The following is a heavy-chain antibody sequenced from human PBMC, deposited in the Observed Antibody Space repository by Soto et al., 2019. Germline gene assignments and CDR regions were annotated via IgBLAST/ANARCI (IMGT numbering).Heavy chain of an antibody. V-gene: IGHV1-3*01. J-gene: IGHJ4*02. CDR3: ATTASGTTYFDH. CDR1: GYIFTGYA. Sequence: QVQLVQSGTEARKPGASVKVSCRASGYIFTGYASQWVRQAPGQRLEWMGWIAAGNGNTRYSQKFQDRVTISRDISASTAYMELTSLRSEDTAIYYCATTASGTTYFDHWGQGTLVTVYS. D-gene: IGHD4-4*01. CDR2: IAAGNGNT.